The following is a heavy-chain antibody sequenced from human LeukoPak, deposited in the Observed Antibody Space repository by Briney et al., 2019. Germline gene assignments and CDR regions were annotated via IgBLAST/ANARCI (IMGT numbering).Heavy chain of an antibody. D-gene: IGHD3-9*01. CDR3: ARGYYDILTGYSGEPIDY. CDR1: GVSISSSSYD. CDR2: IYYSGST. V-gene: IGHV4-39*07. Sequence: SETLSLTCTVSGVSISSSSYDWGWIRQPPGKGLEWIGSIYYSGSTYYNPSLKSRVTISVDTSKNQFSLKLSSVTAADTAVYYCARGYYDILTGYSGEPIDYWGQGTLVTVSS. J-gene: IGHJ4*02.